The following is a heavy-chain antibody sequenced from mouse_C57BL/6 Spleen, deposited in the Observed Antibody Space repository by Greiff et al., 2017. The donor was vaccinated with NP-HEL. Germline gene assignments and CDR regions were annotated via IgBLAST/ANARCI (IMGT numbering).Heavy chain of an antibody. D-gene: IGHD3-2*02. CDR1: GYTFTDYE. CDR3: TRRCSSGYRVYFDY. J-gene: IGHJ2*01. CDR2: IDPETGGT. Sequence: QVQLQQSGAELVRPGASVTLSCKASGYTFTDYEMHWVKQTPVHGLEWIGAIDPETGGTAYNQKFKGKAILTADKSSSTAYMELRSLTSEDSAVYYCTRRCSSGYRVYFDYWGQGTTLTVSS. V-gene: IGHV1-15*01.